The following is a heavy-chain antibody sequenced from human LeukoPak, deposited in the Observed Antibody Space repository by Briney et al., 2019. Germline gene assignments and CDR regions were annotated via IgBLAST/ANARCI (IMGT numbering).Heavy chain of an antibody. V-gene: IGHV3-21*01. CDR2: ISSSSSYI. J-gene: IGHJ4*02. D-gene: IGHD2-15*01. CDR3: ARSLAAYCSGGSCYSTPGY. CDR1: GFTFSSYS. Sequence: GGSLRLSCVASGFTFSSYSMNWVRQAPGKGLEWVSSISSSSSYISYADSLKGRFTISRDNAKNSLYLQMNSLRAEDTAVYYCARSLAAYCSGGSCYSTPGYWGQGTLVTVSS.